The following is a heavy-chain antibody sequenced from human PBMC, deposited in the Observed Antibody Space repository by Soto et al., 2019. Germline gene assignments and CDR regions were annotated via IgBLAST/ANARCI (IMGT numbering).Heavy chain of an antibody. J-gene: IGHJ4*02. Sequence: PGGSLRLSCAGSGFTFSNYWMNWVRQTPGKGLEWVANIKQDGRAIYSVESLKGRFTISRDNAKNLVYLQMNSLRAEDTAVYYCAGSYYRHFDYWGQGTLVTVSS. D-gene: IGHD3-10*01. V-gene: IGHV3-7*02. CDR1: GFTFSNYW. CDR3: AGSYYRHFDY. CDR2: IKQDGRAI.